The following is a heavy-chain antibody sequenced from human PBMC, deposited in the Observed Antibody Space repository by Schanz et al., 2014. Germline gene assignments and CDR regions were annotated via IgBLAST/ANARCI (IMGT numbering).Heavy chain of an antibody. CDR3: VKDDRGDVVVVAANY. V-gene: IGHV3-48*01. CDR1: GFTFSDAW. CDR2: ISSTSRAT. D-gene: IGHD2-15*01. Sequence: EVQLVESGGGLVQPGGSLRLSCAASGFTFSDAWMTWVRQAPGKGLEWISYISSTSRATYYADSVKGRFTISRDNSRNTVYLQMSSLRAEDTAVYYCVKDDRGDVVVVAANYWGQGAQVIVSS. J-gene: IGHJ4*02.